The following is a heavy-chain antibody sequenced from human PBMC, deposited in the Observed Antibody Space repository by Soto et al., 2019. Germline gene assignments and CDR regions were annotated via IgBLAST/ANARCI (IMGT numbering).Heavy chain of an antibody. V-gene: IGHV4-39*01. CDR1: GGSISSSSYY. J-gene: IGHJ4*02. Sequence: HLQLQESGPGLVKPSETLSLTCTVSGGSISSSSYYWGWIRQPPGKGLEWIGSIYYSGSTYYNPSLKRRVTISVDTSKNQFSLKLSSMTAADTAVYYCARLRRDGYNWDYWGQGTLVTVSS. CDR3: ARLRRDGYNWDY. CDR2: IYYSGST. D-gene: IGHD5-12*01.